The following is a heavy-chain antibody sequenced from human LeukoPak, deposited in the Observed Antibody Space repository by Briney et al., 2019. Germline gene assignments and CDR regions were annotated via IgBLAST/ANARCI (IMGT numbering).Heavy chain of an antibody. J-gene: IGHJ4*02. D-gene: IGHD3-22*01. CDR2: MYHSGST. Sequence: PSETRSLTCAVSGYSISSGYYWGWIRQPPGKELEWIGSMYHSGSTYYNPSLKSRVTISVDTSKNQFSLKLSSVTAADTAVYYCARVVGNYYDSSGYYLFDYWGQGTLVTVSS. CDR1: GYSISSGYY. CDR3: ARVVGNYYDSSGYYLFDY. V-gene: IGHV4-38-2*01.